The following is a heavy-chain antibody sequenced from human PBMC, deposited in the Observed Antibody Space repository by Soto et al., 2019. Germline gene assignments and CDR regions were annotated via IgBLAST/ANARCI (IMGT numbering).Heavy chain of an antibody. CDR3: AKEGGGGTAMVTSYFDY. V-gene: IGHV3-23*01. CDR2: ISASATGT. CDR1: GITFSNYA. Sequence: GGSLRLSCAASGITFSNYALRWVRQAPGKGLEWVSGISASATGTYYADSVKGRFTISRDNSKSTLYLHMNTLRADDTAIYYCAKEGGGGTAMVTSYFDYWGQGTLVTVSS. D-gene: IGHD5-18*01. J-gene: IGHJ4*02.